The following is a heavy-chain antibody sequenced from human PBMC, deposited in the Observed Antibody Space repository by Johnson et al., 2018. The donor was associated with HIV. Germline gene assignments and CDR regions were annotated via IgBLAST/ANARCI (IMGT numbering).Heavy chain of an antibody. J-gene: IGHJ3*02. Sequence: QAQLVESGGGVVQPGRSLRLSCAASGFTFSSYAMHWVRQAPGKGLEWVAVISYDGSNKYYADSVKGRFTISRDNSKNTLYLQMNSLRAEDTAVYYCKSEGAFDIWGQGTMVTVSS. CDR3: KSEGAFDI. CDR1: GFTFSSYA. D-gene: IGHD1-14*01. CDR2: ISYDGSNK. V-gene: IGHV3-30-3*01.